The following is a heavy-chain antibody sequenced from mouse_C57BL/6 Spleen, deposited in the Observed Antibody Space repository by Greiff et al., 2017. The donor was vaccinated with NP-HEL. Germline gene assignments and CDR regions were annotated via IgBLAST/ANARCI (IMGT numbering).Heavy chain of an antibody. V-gene: IGHV1-59*01. J-gene: IGHJ4*01. Sequence: VQLQQPGAELVRPGTSVKLSCKASGYTFTSYWMHWVKQRPGQGLEWIGVIDPSDSYTNYNQKFKGKATLTVDTSSSTAYMQLNSLTSEDSAVYYCARRGDDQAPGAVDYWGQGTTVTVSS. CDR1: GYTFTSYW. D-gene: IGHD3-2*02. CDR2: IDPSDSYT. CDR3: ARRGDDQAPGAVDY.